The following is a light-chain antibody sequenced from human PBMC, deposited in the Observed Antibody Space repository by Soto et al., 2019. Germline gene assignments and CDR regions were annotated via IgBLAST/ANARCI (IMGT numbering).Light chain of an antibody. CDR3: QSYDSYSYT. CDR1: QNIDIS. J-gene: IGKJ2*01. CDR2: KAS. V-gene: IGKV1-5*03. Sequence: DIQMTQSPSTLSASVGDRVTITGRASQNIDISLAWYQQKPGKAPNLLIYKASILESGVPSRFSGSGSGTEFTLTISSLKPDDFATYFFQSYDSYSYTFGQGTNLQIK.